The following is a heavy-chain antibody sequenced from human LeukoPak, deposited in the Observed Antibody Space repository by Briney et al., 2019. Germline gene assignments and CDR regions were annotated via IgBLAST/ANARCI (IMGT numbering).Heavy chain of an antibody. J-gene: IGHJ4*02. CDR1: GFTFSTYA. D-gene: IGHD6-19*01. CDR3: AKRQPGGAVAGLLYFDY. CDR2: ISTSGGST. Sequence: GGSLRLSCVASGFTFSTYAMSWVRQAPGKGLEWVSAISTSGGSTYYADSVKGRFTISRDNSKNTLYLQMSSLRAEDTAVYYCAKRQPGGAVAGLLYFDYWGQGTLVTVSS. V-gene: IGHV3-23*01.